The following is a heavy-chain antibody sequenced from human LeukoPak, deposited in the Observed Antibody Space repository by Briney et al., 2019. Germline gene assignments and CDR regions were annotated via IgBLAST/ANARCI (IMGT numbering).Heavy chain of an antibody. V-gene: IGHV3-20*04. Sequence: PGGSLRLSCAASGFTFDDYGMSWVRQAPGKGLEWVSGINWYGGSTGYADSVKGRFTISRDNAKNCLYLQMNSLRAEDTALYYCARDGRRGFDYWGQGTLVTVSS. D-gene: IGHD1-14*01. CDR3: ARDGRRGFDY. CDR1: GFTFDDYG. J-gene: IGHJ4*02. CDR2: INWYGGST.